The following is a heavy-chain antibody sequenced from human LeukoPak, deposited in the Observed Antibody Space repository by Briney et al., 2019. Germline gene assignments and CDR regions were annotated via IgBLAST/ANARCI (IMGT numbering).Heavy chain of an antibody. V-gene: IGHV1-2*02. CDR1: GYTFTGYY. CDR3: ARVGGYSSSRFDP. Sequence: ASVKVSCKASGYTFTGYYMHWVRQAPGQGLEWMGWINPNSGGTNYAQKFQGRVTMTRDTSISTAYMELSRLRSDGTAVYYCARVGGYSSSRFDPWGQGTLVTVSS. D-gene: IGHD6-6*01. CDR2: INPNSGGT. J-gene: IGHJ5*02.